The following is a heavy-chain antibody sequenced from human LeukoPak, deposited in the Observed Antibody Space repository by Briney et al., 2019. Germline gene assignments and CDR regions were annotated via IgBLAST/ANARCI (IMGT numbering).Heavy chain of an antibody. CDR2: MCPSGRT. J-gene: IGHJ5*02. Sequence: SETLSLTCTVSNDSISSYCCSWVRQPPGKGLEWIGFMCPSGRTDYNPSLKSRVTMSIDTSKNQLSMELRFLTAADTAVYYCARYGLGERGPLWFDPWGQGTLVTVSS. V-gene: IGHV4-4*08. D-gene: IGHD3-10*01. CDR1: NDSISSYC. CDR3: ARYGLGERGPLWFDP.